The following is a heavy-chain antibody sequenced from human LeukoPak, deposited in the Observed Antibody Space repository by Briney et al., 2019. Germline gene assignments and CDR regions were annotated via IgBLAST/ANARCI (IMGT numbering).Heavy chain of an antibody. J-gene: IGHJ5*02. CDR3: ARVGSIAAAQNWFDP. V-gene: IGHV1-2*02. CDR2: INPNSGGT. Sequence: EASVKVSCKASGYTFTGYYMHWVRQAPGQGLEWMGWINPNSGGTNYAQKFQGRVTMTRDTSISTAYMELSRLRSDDTAVYYCARVGSIAAAQNWFDPWGQGTLVTVSS. D-gene: IGHD6-13*01. CDR1: GYTFTGYY.